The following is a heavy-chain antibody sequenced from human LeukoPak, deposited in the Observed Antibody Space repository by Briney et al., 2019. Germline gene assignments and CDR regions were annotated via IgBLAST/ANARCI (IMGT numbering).Heavy chain of an antibody. D-gene: IGHD5-18*01. CDR1: GGSFSGYY. CDR3: ARAPLRGYSYGSDY. CDR2: INHSGST. V-gene: IGHV4-34*01. J-gene: IGHJ4*02. Sequence: PSETLSLTCAVYGGSFSGYYWSWIRQPPGKGLEWIGEINHSGSTNYNPSLKSRVTISVDTSKNQFSLKLSSVTAADTAVYYCARAPLRGYSYGSDYWGQGTLVTVSS.